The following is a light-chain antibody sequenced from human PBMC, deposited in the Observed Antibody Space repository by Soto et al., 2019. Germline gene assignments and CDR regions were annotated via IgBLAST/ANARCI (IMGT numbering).Light chain of an antibody. J-gene: IGLJ1*01. CDR3: SSYTSSNTYV. CDR1: SSDVGGYNS. CDR2: NVS. V-gene: IGLV2-14*03. Sequence: QSVLTQPASVSGSPGQSIAISCTGTSSDVGGYNSVSWYQQHPGKAPKLMIDNVSNRPSGVSDRFSGSKSGNTASLTISGLQAEDEADYYCSSYTSSNTYVFGTGPKLTVL.